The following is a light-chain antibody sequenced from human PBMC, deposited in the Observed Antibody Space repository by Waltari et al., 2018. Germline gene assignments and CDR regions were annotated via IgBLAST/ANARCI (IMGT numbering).Light chain of an antibody. J-gene: IGLJ1*01. CDR3: AAWDDSLSGPGV. V-gene: IGLV1-47*01. Sequence: QSVLTQPPSASGTPGQRVSISCSGSSSNIGSNYVYWYQQFPGTAPKLLISRNNQRPAGVPDRFSGSTSGTSASLASSGLRSEDEADYYCAAWDDSLSGPGVFGTGTKVTVL. CDR2: RNN. CDR1: SSNIGSNY.